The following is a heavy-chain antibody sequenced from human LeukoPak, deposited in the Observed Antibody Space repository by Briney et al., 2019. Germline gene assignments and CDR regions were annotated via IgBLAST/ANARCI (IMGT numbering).Heavy chain of an antibody. D-gene: IGHD6-13*01. CDR3: AKVGAAGIAWVLVDY. Sequence: RGSLKICCAASGFALSSYAMSWVRQAPGKGLEWVSIISDSGDITYYADSVKGRFTISRDNSKNTLYLQMNSLRAEDTAVYYCAKVGAAGIAWVLVDYWGRRTLVTVSS. CDR1: GFALSSYA. CDR2: ISDSGDIT. J-gene: IGHJ4*02. V-gene: IGHV3-23*01.